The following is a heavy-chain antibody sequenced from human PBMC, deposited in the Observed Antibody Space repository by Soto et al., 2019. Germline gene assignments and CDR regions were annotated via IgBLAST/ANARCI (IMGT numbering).Heavy chain of an antibody. CDR3: ARERLGYCSSTSCSQPYFDP. CDR1: GFTFSDYY. D-gene: IGHD2-2*01. V-gene: IGHV3-11*01. CDR2: ISSSGSTI. Sequence: GGSLRLSCAASGFTFSDYYMSWIRQAPGKGLEWVSYISSSGSTIYYADSVKGRFTISRDNAKNSLYLQMNSLRAEDTAVYYCARERLGYCSSTSCSQPYFDPWGQGTLVTVSS. J-gene: IGHJ4*02.